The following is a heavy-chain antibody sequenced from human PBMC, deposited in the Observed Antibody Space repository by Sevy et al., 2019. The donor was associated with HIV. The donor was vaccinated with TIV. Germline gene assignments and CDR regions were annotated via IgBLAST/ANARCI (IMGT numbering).Heavy chain of an antibody. Sequence: SETLSLTCTVSGGSISSYYWSWIRQPPGKGLEWIGYIYYSGSTNYNPSLKSRVTISVDTSKNQFSLKLSSVTAADTAVYYWGRGGGVITMIVAEPYYFDYWGQGTLVTVSS. CDR1: GGSISSYY. CDR2: IYYSGST. CDR3: GRGGGVITMIVAEPYYFDY. D-gene: IGHD3-22*01. J-gene: IGHJ4*02. V-gene: IGHV4-59*01.